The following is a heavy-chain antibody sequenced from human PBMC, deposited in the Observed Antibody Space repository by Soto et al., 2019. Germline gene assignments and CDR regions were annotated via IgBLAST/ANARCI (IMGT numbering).Heavy chain of an antibody. CDR1: GGTFSSYA. D-gene: IGHD2-21*02. Sequence: ASVKVSCKASGGTFSSYAISWVRQAPGQGLEWMGGIIPIFGTANYAQKFQGRVTITADESTSTAYMELSSLRSEDTAVYYCARGEPCGGDCYYWFDPWGQGTLVTVSS. V-gene: IGHV1-69*13. CDR2: IIPIFGTA. J-gene: IGHJ5*02. CDR3: ARGEPCGGDCYYWFDP.